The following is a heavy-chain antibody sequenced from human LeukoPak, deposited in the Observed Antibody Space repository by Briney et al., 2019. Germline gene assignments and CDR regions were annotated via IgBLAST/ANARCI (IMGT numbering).Heavy chain of an antibody. V-gene: IGHV1-18*01. J-gene: IGHJ4*02. Sequence: ASVKVSCKASDYTFTSYGISWVRQAPGQGLEWMGWISAYNGNTNYAQKLQGRATMTTDTSTSTAYMELRSLRSDDTAVYYCAADSSGNGFDYWGQGTLVTVSS. D-gene: IGHD3-22*01. CDR3: AADSSGNGFDY. CDR2: ISAYNGNT. CDR1: DYTFTSYG.